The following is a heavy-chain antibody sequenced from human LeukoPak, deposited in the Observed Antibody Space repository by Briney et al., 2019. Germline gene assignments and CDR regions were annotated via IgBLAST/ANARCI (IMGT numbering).Heavy chain of an antibody. CDR3: ARPHYDSSGYYPKYFDY. V-gene: IGHV5-51*01. Sequence: GESLKISCKGSGYSFTSYWIGWVRQMPGKGLEWMGIIYPGDSDTRYSPSFQGQVTISADKSISTAYLQWSSLKASDTAMYYCARPHYDSSGYYPKYFDYWGQGTLVTVSS. J-gene: IGHJ4*02. CDR1: GYSFTSYW. CDR2: IYPGDSDT. D-gene: IGHD3-22*01.